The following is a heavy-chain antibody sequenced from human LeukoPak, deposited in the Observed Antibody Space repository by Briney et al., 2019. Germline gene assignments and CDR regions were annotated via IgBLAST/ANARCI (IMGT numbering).Heavy chain of an antibody. CDR1: GVSFSSSNSY. D-gene: IGHD4-11*01. CDR3: ARQDYSSGYYFDS. CDR2: IYYNGSP. Sequence: PSETLSLTCTVSGVSFSSSNSYWGWLRQPPGKGLEWIGSIYYNGSPYYTPSLESRVTISVDTSKNQFSLILSSVTAADTAVYYCARQDYSSGYYFDSWGLGTLVIVSS. J-gene: IGHJ4*02. V-gene: IGHV4-39*01.